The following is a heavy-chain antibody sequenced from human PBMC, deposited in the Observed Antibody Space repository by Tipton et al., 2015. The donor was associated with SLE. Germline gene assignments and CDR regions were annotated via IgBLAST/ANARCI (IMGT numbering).Heavy chain of an antibody. CDR1: GLPFRYYW. CDR3: ARENDDNDY. Sequence: GSLRLSCAASGLPFRYYWMHWVHQGPGKGLVWVSRINGEGTITNYADSVKGRFTISRDNAKNSLYLQMDSLRDEDTAVYYCARENDDNDYWGQGTLVTVSS. CDR2: INGEGTIT. V-gene: IGHV3-74*01. J-gene: IGHJ4*02. D-gene: IGHD1-1*01.